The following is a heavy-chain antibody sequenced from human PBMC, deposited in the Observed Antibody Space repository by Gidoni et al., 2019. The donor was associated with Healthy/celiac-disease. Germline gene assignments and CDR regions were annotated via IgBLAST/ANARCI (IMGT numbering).Heavy chain of an antibody. CDR1: GGSIRSGGYY. D-gene: IGHD1-26*01. CDR3: ARVSVGATYPYFDY. V-gene: IGHV4-31*03. Sequence: QVQLQESGPGLVKPSQTLSLTCTVSGGSIRSGGYYWSWIRQHPGKGLEWIGYIYYSGSTYYNPSLKSRVTISVDTSKNQFSLKLSSVTAADTAVYYCARVSVGATYPYFDYWGQGTLVTVSS. J-gene: IGHJ4*02. CDR2: IYYSGST.